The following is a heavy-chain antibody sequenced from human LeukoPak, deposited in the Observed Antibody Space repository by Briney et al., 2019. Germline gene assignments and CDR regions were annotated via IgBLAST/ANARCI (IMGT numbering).Heavy chain of an antibody. CDR2: ISAYNGNT. D-gene: IGHD5/OR15-5a*01. CDR3: ARSSLTILSGKFYYYYMDV. CDR1: GYTFTNYD. V-gene: IGHV1-18*01. Sequence: GASVKVSCKTSGYTFTNYDITWVRQAPGQGLEWMGLISAYNGNTNYAQKLQGRVSMTTDTSTSTAYMELRSLRSDDTAVYYCARSSLTILSGKFYYYYMDVWGKGTTVTISS. J-gene: IGHJ6*03.